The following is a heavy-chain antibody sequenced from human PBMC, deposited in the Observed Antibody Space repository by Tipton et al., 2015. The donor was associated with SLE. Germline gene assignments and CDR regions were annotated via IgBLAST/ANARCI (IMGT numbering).Heavy chain of an antibody. CDR2: IYSGGGGT. CDR1: GFTVSTNY. Sequence: SLRLSCAASGFTVSTNYMNWVRQAPGKGLEWVSVIYSGGGGTYYADSVLGRFTISRDQSKNTLYLQINSLSAEDTAVYYCARGQGSGNYGSWFDPWGQGTLVTVSS. D-gene: IGHD4-11*01. V-gene: IGHV3-53*01. J-gene: IGHJ5*02. CDR3: ARGQGSGNYGSWFDP.